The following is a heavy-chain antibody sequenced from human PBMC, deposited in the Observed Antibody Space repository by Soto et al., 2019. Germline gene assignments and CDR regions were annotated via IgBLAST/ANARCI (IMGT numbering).Heavy chain of an antibody. CDR1: GGSISSYY. J-gene: IGHJ3*02. CDR3: ARDVPNYYDSSGRMRPDAFDI. D-gene: IGHD3-22*01. Sequence: SETLSLTCTVSGGSISSYYWSWIRQPAGKGLEWIGRIYTSGSTNYNPSLKSRVTMSVDTSKNQFSLKLGSVTAADTAVYYCARDVPNYYDSSGRMRPDAFDISGKGTMVTVPS. V-gene: IGHV4-4*07. CDR2: IYTSGST.